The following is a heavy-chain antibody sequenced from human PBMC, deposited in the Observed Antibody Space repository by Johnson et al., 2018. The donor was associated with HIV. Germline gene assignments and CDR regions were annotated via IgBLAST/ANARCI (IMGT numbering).Heavy chain of an antibody. V-gene: IGHV3-30*14. CDR2: ISYDASNK. CDR3: ARVGAGITMTMGWGDAFDI. Sequence: VQLVESGGGVVQPGRSLRLSCAASGFTFSSYDMHWVRQAPGKGLEWVAVISYDASNKYCADSVKGRFTTSRDNFNNPLYLQMGGLKSDDMAVYYCARVGAGITMTMGWGDAFDIWGQGTMVTVSS. CDR1: GFTFSSYD. J-gene: IGHJ3*02. D-gene: IGHD3-22*01.